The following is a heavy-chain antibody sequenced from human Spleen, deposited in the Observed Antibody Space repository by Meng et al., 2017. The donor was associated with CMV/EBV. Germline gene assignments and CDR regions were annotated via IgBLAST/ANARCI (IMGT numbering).Heavy chain of an antibody. CDR1: GYTFSSYG. Sequence: ASVQVPSKTYGYTFSSYGLSWVRQAPGQGLEWMGWISAYNGNTNYAQKFQGRVTMTTDKATTTSYLELTGLRSDDTAIYYCARDGRSRGVYFDSWGQGTLVTVSS. V-gene: IGHV1-18*01. CDR3: ARDGRSRGVYFDS. CDR2: ISAYNGNT. J-gene: IGHJ4*02. D-gene: IGHD1-26*01.